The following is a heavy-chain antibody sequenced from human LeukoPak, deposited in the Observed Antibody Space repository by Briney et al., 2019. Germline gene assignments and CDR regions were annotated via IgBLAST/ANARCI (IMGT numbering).Heavy chain of an antibody. CDR3: ARKERHWYFDL. CDR1: GGSFSGYY. D-gene: IGHD1-1*01. V-gene: IGHV4-34*01. Sequence: PSETLSLTCAVYGGSFSGYYWSWIRQPPGKGLEWIGEINHSGSTNYNPSLKSRVTISVDTSKNQFSLKLSSVTAADTAVYYCARKERHWYFDLWGRGTLVTVSS. CDR2: INHSGST. J-gene: IGHJ2*01.